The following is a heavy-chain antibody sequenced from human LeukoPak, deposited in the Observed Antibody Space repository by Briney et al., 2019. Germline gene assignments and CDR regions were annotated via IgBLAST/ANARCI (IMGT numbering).Heavy chain of an antibody. V-gene: IGHV3-13*01. Sequence: GGSLRLSCAASGFTFSSYAMSWVRQGTGKGLEWVSSIDTVGDTYYPGSVKGRFTISRENAKNSLHLQMNSLRAGDTAVYYCARVSPDYGGYFDYWGQGTLVTVSS. CDR3: ARVSPDYGGYFDY. J-gene: IGHJ4*02. CDR1: GFTFSSYA. CDR2: IDTVGDT. D-gene: IGHD4-23*01.